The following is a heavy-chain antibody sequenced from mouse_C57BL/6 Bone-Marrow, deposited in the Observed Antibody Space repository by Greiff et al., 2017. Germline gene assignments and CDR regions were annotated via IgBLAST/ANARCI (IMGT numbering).Heavy chain of an antibody. Sequence: EVMLVESGGGLVKPGGSLKLSCAASGFTFSSYTMSWVRQTPEKRLEWVATISGGGGNTYYPDSVKGRFTISRDNAKNTLYLQMSSLRSEDTALYYCARQGVVATDFDYWGQGTTLTVSS. CDR3: ARQGVVATDFDY. CDR1: GFTFSSYT. J-gene: IGHJ2*01. V-gene: IGHV5-9*01. CDR2: ISGGGGNT. D-gene: IGHD1-1*01.